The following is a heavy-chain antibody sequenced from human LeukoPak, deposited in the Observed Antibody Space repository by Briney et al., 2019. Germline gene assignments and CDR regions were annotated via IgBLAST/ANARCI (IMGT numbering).Heavy chain of an antibody. J-gene: IGHJ6*02. CDR1: GFTFSSYG. V-gene: IGHV3-30*18. CDR3: AKGSYGMDV. CDR2: ISYDGSNK. Sequence: TGGSLRLSCAASGFTFSSYGMHWVRQAPGKGLEWVAVISYDGSNKYYADSVKGRFTISRDNSKNTLYLQMNSLRAEDTAVYYCAKGSYGMDVWGQGTTVTVSS.